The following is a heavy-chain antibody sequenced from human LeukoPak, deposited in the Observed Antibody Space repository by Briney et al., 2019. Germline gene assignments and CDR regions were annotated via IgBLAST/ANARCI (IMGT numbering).Heavy chain of an antibody. CDR2: ISAYNGNT. CDR3: AISVVGIAAAGKFDY. V-gene: IGHV1-18*01. D-gene: IGHD6-13*01. CDR1: GYTFTSYG. Sequence: ASVKVSCKASGYTFTSYGISWVRQAPGQGLEWMGWISAYNGNTNYAQKLQGRVTMTTDTSTSTAYMELRSLRSDDTAVYYCAISVVGIAAAGKFDYWGQGTLVTVSS. J-gene: IGHJ4*02.